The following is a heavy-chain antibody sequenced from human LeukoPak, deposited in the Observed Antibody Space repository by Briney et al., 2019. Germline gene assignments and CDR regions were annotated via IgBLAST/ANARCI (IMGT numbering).Heavy chain of an antibody. CDR2: IYYSGST. V-gene: IGHV4-31*03. CDR3: ARAIRYYYDSSGYYLDY. D-gene: IGHD3-22*01. CDR1: GGSISSGGYY. Sequence: SETLSLTCTVSGGSISSGGYYWSRIRQHPGKGLEWIGYIYYSGSTYYNPSLKSRVTISVDTSKNQFSLKLSSVTAADTAVYYCARAIRYYYDSSGYYLDYWGQGTLVTVSS. J-gene: IGHJ4*02.